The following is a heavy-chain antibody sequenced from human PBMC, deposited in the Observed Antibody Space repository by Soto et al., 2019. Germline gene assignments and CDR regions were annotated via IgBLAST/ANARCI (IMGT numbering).Heavy chain of an antibody. CDR2: IRSKASSYAT. CDR1: GFTFSGSA. Sequence: EVQLVESGGGLVQPGGSLKLSCAASGFTFSGSAMHWVRQASGKGLEWVGRIRSKASSYATAYAASVKGRFTISRDDSKNTAYLQMNSLKTEDTAVYYCTSPADSGGSPYSWGQGTLVTVSS. CDR3: TSPADSGGSPYS. D-gene: IGHD3-22*01. V-gene: IGHV3-73*02. J-gene: IGHJ4*02.